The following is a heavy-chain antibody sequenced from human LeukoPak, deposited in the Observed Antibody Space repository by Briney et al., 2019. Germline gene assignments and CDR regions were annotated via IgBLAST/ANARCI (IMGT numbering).Heavy chain of an antibody. J-gene: IGHJ3*02. CDR1: GFRFSFYG. CDR3: ASPLYSSGWYGVGAFDI. V-gene: IGHV3-23*01. Sequence: GGSLRLSCAAFGFRFSFYGMRWVRQAPGKGLQWGSSIPISDGSLLYADSVRGRFTMSRDNAKNSLHLQMNSLRAEDTAVYYCASPLYSSGWYGVGAFDIWGQGTMVTVSS. D-gene: IGHD6-19*01. CDR2: IPISDGSL.